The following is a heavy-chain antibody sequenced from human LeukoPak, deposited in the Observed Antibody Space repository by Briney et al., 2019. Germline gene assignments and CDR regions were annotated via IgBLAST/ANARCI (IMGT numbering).Heavy chain of an antibody. CDR2: TKHDGSEK. D-gene: IGHD3-3*01. V-gene: IGHV3-7*01. J-gene: IGHJ4*02. Sequence: GGSLTLSCPPSGFTFGSYAMSWVRQAPGKGLEWVATTKHDGSEKYYVDSVKGRFTISRDNARNSVYLQMSSLRVEDTAVYYCAKASWSGYYGIGFDYWGQGILVTVSS. CDR3: AKASWSGYYGIGFDY. CDR1: GFTFGSYA.